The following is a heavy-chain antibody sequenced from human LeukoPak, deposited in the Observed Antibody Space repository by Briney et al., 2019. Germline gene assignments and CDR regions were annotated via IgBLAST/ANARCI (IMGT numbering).Heavy chain of an antibody. D-gene: IGHD1-26*01. V-gene: IGHV3-74*01. CDR3: TRMAGATESDGMDV. J-gene: IGHJ6*02. CDR2: INSDGSWT. CDR1: GNYW. Sequence: GGSLRLSCAASGNYWMHWVRQVPGKGLVWVSHINSDGSWTSYADSVKGRFTISKDNAKNTAYLQMNSLKTEDTAVYYCTRMAGATESDGMDVWGQGTTVTVSS.